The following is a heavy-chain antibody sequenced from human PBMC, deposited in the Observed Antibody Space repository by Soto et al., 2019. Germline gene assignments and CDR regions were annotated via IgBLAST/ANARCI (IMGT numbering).Heavy chain of an antibody. CDR2: ISGNGEVI. V-gene: IGHV3-11*01. J-gene: IGHJ4*02. CDR3: ARDVDADFRTDFDY. D-gene: IGHD4-17*01. CDR1: GFTFSDYY. Sequence: GSLRLCCAASGFTFSDYYIRWIRRAPGKGLEWISYISGNGEVIQYAASARGRFTISRDNAENSVYLEMESLRDEDTALYYCARDVDADFRTDFDYWGRGTLVTVSS.